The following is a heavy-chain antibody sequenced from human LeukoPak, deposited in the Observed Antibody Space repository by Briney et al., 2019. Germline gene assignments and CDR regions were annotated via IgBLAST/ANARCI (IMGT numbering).Heavy chain of an antibody. Sequence: SVKVSCKASGGTFSSYAISWVRQAPGQGLEWMGGIIPIFGTANYAQKFQGRVTITADESTSTAYMELSSLRSEDTAVYYCARAFLRPYSSGWSLFDYWGQGILVTVSS. CDR3: ARAFLRPYSSGWSLFDY. CDR2: IIPIFGTA. J-gene: IGHJ4*02. V-gene: IGHV1-69*13. CDR1: GGTFSSYA. D-gene: IGHD6-19*01.